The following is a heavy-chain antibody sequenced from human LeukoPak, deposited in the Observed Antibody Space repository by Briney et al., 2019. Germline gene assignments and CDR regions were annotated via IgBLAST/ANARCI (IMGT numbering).Heavy chain of an antibody. CDR1: GFTFSSYG. Sequence: QPGGSLRLSCAASGFTFSSYGMHWVRQAPGKGLEWVAVISYDGSNKYYADSVKGRFTTSRDNSKNTLYLQMNSLRAEDTAVYYCAKDAPHYCSSTSCPSGSAFDIWGQGTMVTVSS. CDR2: ISYDGSNK. CDR3: AKDAPHYCSSTSCPSGSAFDI. V-gene: IGHV3-30*18. D-gene: IGHD2-2*01. J-gene: IGHJ3*02.